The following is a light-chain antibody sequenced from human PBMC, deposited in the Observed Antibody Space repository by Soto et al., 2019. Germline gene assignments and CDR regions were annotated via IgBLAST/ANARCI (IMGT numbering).Light chain of an antibody. V-gene: IGKV1-39*01. J-gene: IGKJ1*01. CDR3: QQSYSSPPT. CDR1: QTISSW. CDR2: AAS. Sequence: DIKRTQSPSTLSGSVGDRVTITCRASQTISSWLAWYQQKPGKAPKLLIFAASSLQSGVPSRFSGSRSGPDFTLTISSLQPEDFATYYCQQSYSSPPTFGQGTKVDIK.